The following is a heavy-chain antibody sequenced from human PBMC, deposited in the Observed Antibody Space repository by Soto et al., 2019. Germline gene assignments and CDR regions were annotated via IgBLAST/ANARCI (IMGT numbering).Heavy chain of an antibody. CDR1: GYTFTAYY. J-gene: IGHJ5*02. CDR3: ARPSTAWYWFDP. V-gene: IGHV1-2*02. D-gene: IGHD2-2*01. Sequence: VASVKVSCKASGYTFTAYYLHWVRQAPGQGLEWMGWISPNSGGTVYAQKFQGRVTMTRDTSINTAYMELSRLTSDDTAVYYCARPSTAWYWFDPWGQGTLVTVSS. CDR2: ISPNSGGT.